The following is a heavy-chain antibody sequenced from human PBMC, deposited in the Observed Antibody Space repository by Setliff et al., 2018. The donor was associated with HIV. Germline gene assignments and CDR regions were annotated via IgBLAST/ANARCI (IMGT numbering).Heavy chain of an antibody. D-gene: IGHD2-15*01. CDR1: GGSITSGTYY. V-gene: IGHV4-31*03. CDR3: ARDEGVVAATETYYYNGLDV. J-gene: IGHJ6*02. CDR2: IYYSGST. Sequence: TLSLTCTVSGGSITSGTYYWNWIRQHPGKGLEWIGYIYYSGSTYYNPSLKSRITISVDTSKNQFSLTLNSVTAADTAVYYCARDEGVVAATETYYYNGLDVWGQGTTVTVTS.